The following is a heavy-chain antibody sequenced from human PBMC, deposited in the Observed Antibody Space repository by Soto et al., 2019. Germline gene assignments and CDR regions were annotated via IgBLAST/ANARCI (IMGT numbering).Heavy chain of an antibody. J-gene: IGHJ6*02. CDR2: IYPGDSDT. V-gene: IGHV5-51*01. CDR3: ARLGSYGEYGMDV. CDR1: GYTFSGYW. Sequence: PGESLKISCKGSGYTFSGYWIGWVRQMPGKGLEWMGIIYPGDSDTRYSPSFQGQVTISADKSISTAYLQWSSLKASDTAMYYCARLGSYGEYGMDVWGQGTTVTVSS. D-gene: IGHD5-18*01.